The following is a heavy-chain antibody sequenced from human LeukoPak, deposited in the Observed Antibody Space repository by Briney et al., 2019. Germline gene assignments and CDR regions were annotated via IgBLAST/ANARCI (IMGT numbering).Heavy chain of an antibody. Sequence: GGSLRLSCATSGFIVSGDFLSWVRQAPGKGLEWVSVIYSDGSTYYADSVKGRLTISRDNSKNTLYLQVNSLRAEDTAVYYCAKGGKWDVTPFDYWGQGTLVTVSS. D-gene: IGHD1-26*01. CDR1: GFIVSGDF. CDR2: IYSDGST. J-gene: IGHJ4*02. CDR3: AKGGKWDVTPFDY. V-gene: IGHV3-53*01.